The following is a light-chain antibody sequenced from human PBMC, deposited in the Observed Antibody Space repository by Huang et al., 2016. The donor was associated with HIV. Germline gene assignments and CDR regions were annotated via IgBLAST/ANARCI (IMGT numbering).Light chain of an antibody. Sequence: DIVMTQSPLSLPVTPGEPASISCRSSQSLAHSNGYNFLDWYLQKPGQSPLLLIYMASNRASGAPDRFSGSGSGTDFTLKSSRVEAEDVGVYYFMQALQTPTFGQGTKVEIK. CDR2: MAS. CDR3: MQALQTPT. CDR1: QSLAHSNGYNF. V-gene: IGKV2-28*01. J-gene: IGKJ1*01.